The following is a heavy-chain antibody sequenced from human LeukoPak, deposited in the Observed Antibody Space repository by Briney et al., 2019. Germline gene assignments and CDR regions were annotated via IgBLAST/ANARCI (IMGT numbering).Heavy chain of an antibody. CDR3: AKGGLRDGYSYAP. Sequence: SGGSLRLSCAASGFTFSSSAMSWVRQAPGKGLEWVAAISDTGRLSYCADSGHGRLTISRDNSKNTLSLQMNSLRAAHTAVYYCAKGGLRDGYSYAPWGQGTLIPVSS. CDR2: ISDTGRLS. CDR1: GFTFSSSA. D-gene: IGHD5-24*01. J-gene: IGHJ5*02. V-gene: IGHV3-23*01.